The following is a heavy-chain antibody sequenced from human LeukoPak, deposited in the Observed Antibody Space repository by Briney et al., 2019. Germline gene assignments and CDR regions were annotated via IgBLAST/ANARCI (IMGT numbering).Heavy chain of an antibody. CDR1: GFTFSSYG. J-gene: IGHJ4*02. V-gene: IGHV3-30*18. Sequence: GGSLRLSCAASGFTFSSYGMHWVRQAPGKGLEWVAVISYEGSNKYYADSVKGRFTISRDNSKNTLYLQMNSLRAEDTAVYYCAKMSPEAYFDYWGQGTLVTVSS. CDR3: AKMSPEAYFDY. D-gene: IGHD5/OR15-5a*01. CDR2: ISYEGSNK.